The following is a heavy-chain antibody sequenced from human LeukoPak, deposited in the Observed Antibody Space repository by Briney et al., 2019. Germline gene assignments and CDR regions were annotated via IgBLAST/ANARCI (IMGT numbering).Heavy chain of an antibody. J-gene: IGHJ4*02. D-gene: IGHD3-22*01. Sequence: GGSLRLSCGASGFTFSIYGMHWVRQAPGKGPEWVAVIWFDGSNKYYADSVKGRFTISRDNSKNTLYLQINSLRAEDTAVYYCAKLPYYYYDSSGYYIDYWGQGTLVTVSS. CDR2: IWFDGSNK. CDR1: GFTFSIYG. V-gene: IGHV3-33*06. CDR3: AKLPYYYYDSSGYYIDY.